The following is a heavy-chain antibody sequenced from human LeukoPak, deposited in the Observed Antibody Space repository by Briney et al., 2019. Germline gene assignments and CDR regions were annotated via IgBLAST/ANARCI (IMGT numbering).Heavy chain of an antibody. V-gene: IGHV4-4*07. CDR1: GVSLSRYY. Sequence: SETLSLTCTVSGVSLSRYYWSWIRQPARKGLEWVGRIYTSRSTNYNPSLHSRVTISVDKSKNQLSLNLSSVTDAGTAVYYCSRGGRYCSGGSYTYYFDYWGQGALVTVSS. J-gene: IGHJ4*02. CDR3: SRGGRYCSGGSYTYYFDY. D-gene: IGHD2-15*01. CDR2: IYTSRST.